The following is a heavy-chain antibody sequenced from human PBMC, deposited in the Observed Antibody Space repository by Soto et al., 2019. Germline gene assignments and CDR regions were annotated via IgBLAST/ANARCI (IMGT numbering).Heavy chain of an antibody. CDR1: GGSFSGYS. CDR3: ARRYGSAIDY. V-gene: IGHV4-34*01. J-gene: IGHJ4*02. CDR2: IYSSENT. D-gene: IGHD1-26*01. Sequence: SETLSLTCAVYGGSFSGYSWGWIRQSPGKGLEWIGTIYSSENTYYNPSLLSRVTISVDTSKNEFSLRLSSVTAADTAVYYCARRYGSAIDYWGQGTLVTVSS.